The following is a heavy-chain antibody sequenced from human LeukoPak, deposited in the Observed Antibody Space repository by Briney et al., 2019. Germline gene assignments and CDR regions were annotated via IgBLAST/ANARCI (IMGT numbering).Heavy chain of an antibody. Sequence: SETLSLTCTVSGASISNYYWSWIRQSPGKELEWIGYIYYIGTTSHNPSLKSRVTISVDTSKNQFSLQLSSVTAADTAVYYCARAPGFNGHYFLDYWGQGTLVTVSS. CDR2: IYYIGTT. J-gene: IGHJ4*02. V-gene: IGHV4-59*08. CDR1: GASISNYY. CDR3: ARAPGFNGHYFLDY. D-gene: IGHD3-22*01.